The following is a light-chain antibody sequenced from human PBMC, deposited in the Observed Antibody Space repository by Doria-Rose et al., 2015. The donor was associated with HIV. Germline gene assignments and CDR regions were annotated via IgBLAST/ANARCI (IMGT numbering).Light chain of an antibody. CDR1: QNINRF. J-gene: IGKJ1*01. Sequence: TQSPSSLSASVGDRVTITCRASQNINRFLNWYQQKPGKVPKVLIYAASSLHSGVPSRFSSSGSGTDFTLTISSLQPEDFATYYCQQSFSTPRTFGQGTKVEIK. CDR2: AAS. V-gene: IGKV1-39*01. CDR3: QQSFSTPRT.